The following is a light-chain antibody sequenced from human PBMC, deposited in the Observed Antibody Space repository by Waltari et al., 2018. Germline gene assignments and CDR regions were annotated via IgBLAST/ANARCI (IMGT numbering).Light chain of an antibody. J-gene: IGKJ2*01. CDR1: QSPVHSDGNTY. CDR2: KIS. V-gene: IGKV2-30*02. Sequence: QSPVHSDGNTYFNWFHQRPGRSPRRLIYKISMRESGVPDRFSGSGSGTDFTLEISRVEAEDVGVYYCMQGSHWPRTFGQGTKLEI. CDR3: MQGSHWPRT.